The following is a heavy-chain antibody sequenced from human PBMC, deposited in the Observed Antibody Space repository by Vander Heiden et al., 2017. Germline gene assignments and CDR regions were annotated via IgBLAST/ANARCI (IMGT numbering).Heavy chain of an antibody. CDR2: ILHDGGT. Sequence: QVQLQQFGARLLQPSETLSLTSAGSSESFSGYYSSWIRQSPEKGLEWIGEILHDGGTNYNPSLRSRVTLSIDTSKKQFSMKLRSVTAADTGLYYCARAIFTPDAYWGRGSLVTVSS. CDR3: ARAIFTPDAY. V-gene: IGHV4-34*12. D-gene: IGHD3-3*01. CDR1: SESFSGYY. J-gene: IGHJ4*02.